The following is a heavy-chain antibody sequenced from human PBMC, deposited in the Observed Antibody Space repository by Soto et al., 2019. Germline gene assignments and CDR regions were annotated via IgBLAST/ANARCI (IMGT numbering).Heavy chain of an antibody. CDR1: GGTFSSYA. CDR3: ARVDTPLRYFGVDV. Sequence: ASVKVSCKASGGTFSSYAISWVRQAPGQGLEWMGGIIPIFSTANYAQKFQGRVTITADESTSTAYMELSSLRSEDTAVYYCARVDTPLRYFGVDVWGQGTTVTVSS. J-gene: IGHJ6*02. D-gene: IGHD3-9*01. V-gene: IGHV1-69*13. CDR2: IIPIFSTA.